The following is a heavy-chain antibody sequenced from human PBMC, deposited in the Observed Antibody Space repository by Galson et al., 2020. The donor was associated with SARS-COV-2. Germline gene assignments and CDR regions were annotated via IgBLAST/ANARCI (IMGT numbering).Heavy chain of an antibody. V-gene: IGHV3-30*18. CDR3: ANEHYGTGSYLDH. CDR2: ISYDGSNK. J-gene: IGHJ4*02. CDR1: GFTISSYG. D-gene: IGHD3-10*01. Sequence: AGSLTLTCAASGFTISSYGMNWVRKAPGTGLEWVGIISYDGSNKYYADSVKGRFTISRDNSNNTLYLQMNSLRAEDTTVYYCANEHYGTGSYLDHGGQVTLATDSS.